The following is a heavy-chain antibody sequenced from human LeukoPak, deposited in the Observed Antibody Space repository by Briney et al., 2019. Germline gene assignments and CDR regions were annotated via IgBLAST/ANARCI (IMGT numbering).Heavy chain of an antibody. J-gene: IGHJ4*02. CDR1: GGSMNNYY. CDR2: VYYTGST. Sequence: LETLSLTCTVSGGSMNNYYWTWIRQTPKRGLEWIGQVYYTGSTKYNPPLPSRATISLNTSKQQFFLEVTSVTAADTAVYYCATILRGYNYGSGYFDYWGQGTLVTVSS. CDR3: ATILRGYNYGSGYFDY. D-gene: IGHD5-18*01. V-gene: IGHV4-59*01.